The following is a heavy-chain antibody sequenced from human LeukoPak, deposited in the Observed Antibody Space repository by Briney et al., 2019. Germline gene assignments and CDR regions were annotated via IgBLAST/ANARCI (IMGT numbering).Heavy chain of an antibody. CDR2: ISSSGSTI. CDR3: AGSGYEPSYYYYYYMDV. Sequence: GGSLRLSCAASGFTFSDYYMSWIRQAPGKGLEWVSYISSSGSTIYYADSVKGRFTISRDNAKNSLYLQMNSLRAEDTAVYYCAGSGYEPSYYYYYYMDVWGKGTTVTVSS. J-gene: IGHJ6*03. D-gene: IGHD5-12*01. V-gene: IGHV3-11*04. CDR1: GFTFSDYY.